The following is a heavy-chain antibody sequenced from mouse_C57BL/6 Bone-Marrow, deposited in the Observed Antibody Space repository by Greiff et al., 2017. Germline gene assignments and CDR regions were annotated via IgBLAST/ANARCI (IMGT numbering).Heavy chain of an antibody. Sequence: DVMLVESGGGLVKPGGSLKLSCAASGFTFSSYAMSWVRQTPEKRLEWVATISSGGSYTYYPDSVKGRVTISRDNAKNTLYLQMSSLRSEDTAMYYCARQGAMDYWGQGTSVTVSS. V-gene: IGHV5-9-1*01. CDR3: ARQGAMDY. J-gene: IGHJ4*01. CDR2: ISSGGSYT. CDR1: GFTFSSYA.